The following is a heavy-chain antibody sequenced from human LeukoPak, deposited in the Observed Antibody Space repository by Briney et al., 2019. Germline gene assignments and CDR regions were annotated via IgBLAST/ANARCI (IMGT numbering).Heavy chain of an antibody. CDR3: ASSIRYSGYEADY. V-gene: IGHV4-4*02. CDR2: IYHSGST. CDR1: GGSISSSNW. J-gene: IGHJ4*02. D-gene: IGHD5-12*01. Sequence: PSETLSLTCAVSGGSISSSNWWSWVRQPPGKGLEWIGEIYHSGSTNYNPSLKSRVTISVDKSKNQFSLKLSSVTAADTAVYYCASSIRYSGYEADYWGQGTLVTGSS.